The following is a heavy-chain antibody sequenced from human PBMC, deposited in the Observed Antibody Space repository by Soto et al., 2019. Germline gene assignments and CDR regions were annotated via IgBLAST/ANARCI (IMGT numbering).Heavy chain of an antibody. J-gene: IGHJ4*02. CDR1: GGTFSGYA. CDR3: ARDAKGVTTPFDY. CDR2: IIPIFGTT. D-gene: IGHD2-21*02. Sequence: QVQLVQSGAEVKKPGSSVKVSCKASGGTFSGYAISWVRQAPGQGLEWMGGIIPIFGTTSYSQKFQGRLTIAAEESTSTAYMQLSSLRSEDTAVYYCARDAKGVTTPFDYWGQGTLVTVSS. V-gene: IGHV1-69*01.